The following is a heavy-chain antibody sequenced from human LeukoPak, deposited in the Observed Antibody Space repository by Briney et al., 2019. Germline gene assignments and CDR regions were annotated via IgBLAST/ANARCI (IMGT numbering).Heavy chain of an antibody. CDR1: GGSFSGYY. J-gene: IGHJ4*02. CDR2: INHSGST. Sequence: PTETLSLTCAVYGGSFSGYYWSWIRQPPGKGLEWIGEINHSGSTNYNPSLKSRVIISVDTSKNQFSLKLSSVTAADTAVYYCASGIVVVPAAITGGFDYWGQGTLVAVCS. V-gene: IGHV4-34*01. D-gene: IGHD2-2*02. CDR3: ASGIVVVPAAITGGFDY.